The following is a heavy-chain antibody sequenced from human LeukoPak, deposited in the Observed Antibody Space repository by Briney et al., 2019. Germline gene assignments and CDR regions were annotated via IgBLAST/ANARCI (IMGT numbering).Heavy chain of an antibody. Sequence: ASVKVSYKASGYTFTSYGISWVRQAPGQGLEWMGWISAYNGNTNYAQKLQGRVTMTTDTSTSTAYMELRSLRSDDTAVYYCARDYDFWSGSPSYMDVWGKGTTVTVSS. CDR3: ARDYDFWSGSPSYMDV. J-gene: IGHJ6*03. V-gene: IGHV1-18*01. CDR1: GYTFTSYG. D-gene: IGHD3-3*01. CDR2: ISAYNGNT.